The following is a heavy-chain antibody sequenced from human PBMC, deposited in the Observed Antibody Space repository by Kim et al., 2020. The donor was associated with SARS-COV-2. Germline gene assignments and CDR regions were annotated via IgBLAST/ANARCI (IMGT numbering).Heavy chain of an antibody. D-gene: IGHD3-10*01. CDR1: GGSISSSSYY. J-gene: IGHJ4*02. CDR2: IYYTGST. Sequence: SETLSLTCSVSGGSISSSSYYWGWIRQPPGKGLELIGSIYYTGSTHYNPSLKSRVTTSVDTSKNQFSLKLSSVTAADTAVYYCARLIFLWFALDYWGQGTLVTVSS. CDR3: ARLIFLWFALDY. V-gene: IGHV4-39*01.